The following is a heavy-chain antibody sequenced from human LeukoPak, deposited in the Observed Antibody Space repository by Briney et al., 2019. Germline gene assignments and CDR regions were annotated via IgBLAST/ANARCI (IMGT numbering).Heavy chain of an antibody. J-gene: IGHJ3*02. Sequence: GGSLRLSCAASGFTFSSYEMNWVRQAPGKGLEWVSYISSSGSTIYYADSVKGRFTISRDNAKNSLYLQMNSLRAEDTAVYYCARDPDYGDHGINAFDIWGQGTMVTVSS. CDR2: ISSSGSTI. D-gene: IGHD4-17*01. CDR1: GFTFSSYE. CDR3: ARDPDYGDHGINAFDI. V-gene: IGHV3-48*03.